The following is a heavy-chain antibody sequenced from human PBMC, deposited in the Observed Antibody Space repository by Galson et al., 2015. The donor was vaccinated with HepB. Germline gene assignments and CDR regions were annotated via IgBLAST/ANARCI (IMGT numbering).Heavy chain of an antibody. Sequence: SLRLSCAASGFTFSSYGMHWVRQAPGKGLEWVAVIWYDGSNKYYADSVKGRFTISRDNSKNTLYLQMNSLRAEDTAVYYCAREWPYDYVHGGMDVWGQGTTVTVSS. CDR3: AREWPYDYVHGGMDV. V-gene: IGHV3-33*01. CDR1: GFTFSSYG. CDR2: IWYDGSNK. J-gene: IGHJ6*02. D-gene: IGHD3-16*01.